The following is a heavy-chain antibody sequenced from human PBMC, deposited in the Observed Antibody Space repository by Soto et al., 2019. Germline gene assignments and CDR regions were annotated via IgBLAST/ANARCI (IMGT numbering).Heavy chain of an antibody. CDR2: IYPDDSDI. J-gene: IGHJ2*01. V-gene: IGHV5-51*01. D-gene: IGHD2-2*01. CDR3: ARSAIPAAILYFDV. Sequence: PGESLKISCQGSGYNFNTHWIAWVRQMPGKGLEWMGVIYPDDSDITYSPSFRDQVTFSVDKSTNIASLQWSSLRSSDTAIYYCARSAIPAAILYFDVWGRGTLVTVSS. CDR1: GYNFNTHW.